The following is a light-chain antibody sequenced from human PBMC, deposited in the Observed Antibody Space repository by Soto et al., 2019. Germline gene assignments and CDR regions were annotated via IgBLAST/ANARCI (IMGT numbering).Light chain of an antibody. CDR3: AAWDDSLNGSYV. CDR1: RSNIGSNT. Sequence: QSVLTQPPSTSGTPGQRVTSSCSGSRSNIGSNTVTWYQQLPGTAPKLLIYSNNQRPSGVPDPFSGSKSGTSASLAISGLQSEDEADYYCAAWDDSLNGSYVFGTGTKVAVL. J-gene: IGLJ1*01. CDR2: SNN. V-gene: IGLV1-44*01.